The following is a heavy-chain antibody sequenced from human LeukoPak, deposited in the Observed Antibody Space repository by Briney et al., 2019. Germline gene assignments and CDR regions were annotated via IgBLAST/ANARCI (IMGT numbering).Heavy chain of an antibody. CDR2: VHLSGSL. V-gene: IGHV4-39*01. CDR1: GGSISSPSYF. Sequence: SETLSLTCSVSGGSISSPSYFWGWIRQPPGKGLEWIASVHLSGSLYLNPSLKSRVTISIDTAKNQFSLKLSSVTAADTAVYFCARQLYISGSYYAPMDVWGKGTTVTIFS. J-gene: IGHJ6*03. D-gene: IGHD3-10*01. CDR3: ARQLYISGSYYAPMDV.